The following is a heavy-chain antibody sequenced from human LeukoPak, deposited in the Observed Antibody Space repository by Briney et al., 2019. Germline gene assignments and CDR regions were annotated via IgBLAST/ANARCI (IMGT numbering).Heavy chain of an antibody. CDR2: IRYDGSNK. Sequence: PGGSLRLSCAASGFIFSSYGMHWVRQSPGKGLEWVAFIRYDGSNKYYADSVKGRFTISRDNSKNTLSLQMNSLRAEDTAVYYCAKVGYYGSGSYYYFDYWGQGTLVTVSS. CDR3: AKVGYYGSGSYYYFDY. CDR1: GFIFSSYG. D-gene: IGHD3-10*01. J-gene: IGHJ4*02. V-gene: IGHV3-30*02.